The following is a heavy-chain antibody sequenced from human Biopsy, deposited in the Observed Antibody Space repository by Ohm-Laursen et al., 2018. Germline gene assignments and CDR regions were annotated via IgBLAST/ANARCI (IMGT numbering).Heavy chain of an antibody. V-gene: IGHV4-59*01. CDR3: ARGMRSSGWPYFDS. Sequence: GTLSLTCPVSGGSIYNFFWSWIRQPPGKGLEWIGYIYDRGSTANYNPSLESRVTMSVDMPKNQFSLKLSSVTAADTAIYYCARGMRSSGWPYFDSWGQGTLVTVSS. J-gene: IGHJ4*02. CDR1: GGSIYNFF. D-gene: IGHD6-19*01. CDR2: IYDRGSTA.